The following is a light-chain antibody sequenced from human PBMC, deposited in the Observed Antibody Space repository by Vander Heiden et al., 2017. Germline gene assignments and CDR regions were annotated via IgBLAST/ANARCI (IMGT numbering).Light chain of an antibody. Sequence: DIQMTQSPSSLSASVGDRVTITCQASQDISNYLNWYQQKPGKAPKLLIYDASNFETGVPSRFSGSGSGTDFTFTISSLQPEDIATYYCQQYYNLPHTFGQGTKLEIK. V-gene: IGKV1-33*01. CDR2: DAS. CDR1: QDISNY. CDR3: QQYYNLPHT. J-gene: IGKJ2*01.